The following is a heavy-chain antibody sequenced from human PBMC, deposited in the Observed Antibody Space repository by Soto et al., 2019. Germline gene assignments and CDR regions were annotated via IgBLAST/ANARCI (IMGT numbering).Heavy chain of an antibody. V-gene: IGHV4-34*01. D-gene: IGHD1-1*01. J-gene: IGHJ4*02. CDR2: INHSGST. CDR1: GGSFSGYY. CDR3: ARPGRTLRYYYFDY. Sequence: SETLSLTCAVYGGSFSGYYWSWIRQPPGKGPEWIGEINHSGSTNYNPSLKSRVTISVDTSKNQFSLKLSSVTAADTAVYYCARPGRTLRYYYFDYWGQGTLVTVSS.